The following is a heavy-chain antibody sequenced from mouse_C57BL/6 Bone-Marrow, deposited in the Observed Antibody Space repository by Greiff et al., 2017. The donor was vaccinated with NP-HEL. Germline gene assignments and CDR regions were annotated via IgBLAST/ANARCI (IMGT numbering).Heavy chain of an antibody. D-gene: IGHD1-1*01. V-gene: IGHV5-6*01. CDR2: ISSGGSYT. Sequence: EVKLMESGGDLVKPGGSLKLSCAASGFTFSSYGMSWVRQTPDKRLEWVATISSGGSYTYYPDSVKGRFTISRDNAKNTLYLQMSSLKSDDTAMYYCARHEITTVVPYAMDYWGQGTSVTVSS. CDR1: GFTFSSYG. CDR3: ARHEITTVVPYAMDY. J-gene: IGHJ4*01.